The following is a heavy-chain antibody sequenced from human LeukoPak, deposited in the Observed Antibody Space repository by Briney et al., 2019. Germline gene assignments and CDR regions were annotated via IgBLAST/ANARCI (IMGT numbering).Heavy chain of an antibody. Sequence: PETLSLTCAVSSGSMSSYYWSWIRQPPGKGLEWIGYIYYTGVTNYSPSLKRRLTISLDTAMKQFSLNLRSVTAADMAMYYCARGGSGYPLDYWGQGTLVTVSS. V-gene: IGHV4-59*01. CDR3: ARGGSGYPLDY. J-gene: IGHJ4*02. CDR1: SGSMSSYY. CDR2: IYYTGVT. D-gene: IGHD3-22*01.